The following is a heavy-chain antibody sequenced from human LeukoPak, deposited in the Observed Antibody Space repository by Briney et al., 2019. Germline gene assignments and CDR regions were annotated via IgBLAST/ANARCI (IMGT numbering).Heavy chain of an antibody. J-gene: IGHJ4*02. D-gene: IGHD6-19*01. Sequence: GGSLRLSCAASGFTFSAYWMNWVRQAPGKGLEWVANIKQDGSEKHYVDSVEGRFTISRDNAKNSLYLQMNSLRAEDTAVYYCARDRRGGSGWYYFDSWGQGTLVTVSS. CDR2: IKQDGSEK. CDR1: GFTFSAYW. V-gene: IGHV3-7*01. CDR3: ARDRRGGSGWYYFDS.